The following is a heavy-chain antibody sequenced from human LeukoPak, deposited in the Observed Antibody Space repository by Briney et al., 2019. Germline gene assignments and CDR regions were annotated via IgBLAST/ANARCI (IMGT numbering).Heavy chain of an antibody. J-gene: IGHJ3*02. CDR1: GFTFSTYS. CDR3: ARDGQFNSLDI. Sequence: GGSLRLSCAASGFTFSTYSMNWVRQAPGKGLEWVSFIRSSADTVYYTDSVKGRFTISRDNAKNSLYLQMNSLRAEDTAVYYCARDGQFNSLDIWGQGTMVTVSS. D-gene: IGHD1-1*01. CDR2: IRSSADTV. V-gene: IGHV3-48*04.